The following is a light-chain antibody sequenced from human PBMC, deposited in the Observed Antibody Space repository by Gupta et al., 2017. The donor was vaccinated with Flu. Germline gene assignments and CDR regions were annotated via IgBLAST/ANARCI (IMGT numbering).Light chain of an antibody. Sequence: ENVLTQSPATLSLSPGERGTLSCGASQSVRSSYLAWYQQRPGLAPRLLIYDASRRATGIPDRFSGSGSGTDFTLTISRLEPEDFAVYYCHQYGSTPRTFGQGTKVEIK. CDR3: HQYGSTPRT. CDR1: QSVRSSY. J-gene: IGKJ1*01. CDR2: DAS. V-gene: IGKV3D-20*01.